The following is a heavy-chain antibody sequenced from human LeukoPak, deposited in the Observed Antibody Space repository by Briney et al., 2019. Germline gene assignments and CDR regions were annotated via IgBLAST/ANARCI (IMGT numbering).Heavy chain of an antibody. V-gene: IGHV1-69*13. D-gene: IGHD5-18*01. CDR2: IIPIFGTA. Sequence: SVKVSCKASGGTFSSYAISWVRQAPGQGLEWMGGIIPIFGTANYAQKFQGRVTITADESTSTAYMELSSLRSEDTAVYYCGASGYSYGQPFDYWGQGTLVTVSS. CDR1: GGTFSSYA. J-gene: IGHJ4*02. CDR3: GASGYSYGQPFDY.